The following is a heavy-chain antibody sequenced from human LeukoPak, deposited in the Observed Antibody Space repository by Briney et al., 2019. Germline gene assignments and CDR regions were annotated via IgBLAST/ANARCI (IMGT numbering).Heavy chain of an antibody. Sequence: GGSLRLSCSASGLTLSSYAMHWVRQAPGKGLEFVSSINSNGRSTYHADSVKGRFTISRDNSKNTLYLQMRSLRVEDTAVYYCVKSGYSTSSDVDYWGQGTLVTVSS. D-gene: IGHD6-6*01. V-gene: IGHV3-64D*09. CDR1: GLTLSSYA. J-gene: IGHJ4*02. CDR3: VKSGYSTSSDVDY. CDR2: INSNGRST.